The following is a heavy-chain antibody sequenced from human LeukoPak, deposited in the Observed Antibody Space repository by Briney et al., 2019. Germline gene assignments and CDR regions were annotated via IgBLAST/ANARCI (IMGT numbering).Heavy chain of an antibody. CDR3: ARAPFGFVDY. CDR2: INHSGST. CDR1: GGSFSGYY. V-gene: IGHV4-34*01. Sequence: PSETLSLTCAVYGGSFSGYYWSWIRQPPGKGLEWIGEINHSGSTNYNPSLESRVTISVDTSKNQFSLKLSSVTAADTAVYYCARAPFGFVDYWGQGTLVTVSS. D-gene: IGHD3-16*01. J-gene: IGHJ4*02.